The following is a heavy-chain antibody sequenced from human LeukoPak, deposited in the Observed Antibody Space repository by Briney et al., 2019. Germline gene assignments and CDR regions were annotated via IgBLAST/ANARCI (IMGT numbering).Heavy chain of an antibody. CDR3: ARDHPPYYYDSSGYYGGSDY. CDR2: ISYDGSNK. D-gene: IGHD3-22*01. V-gene: IGHV3-30*04. J-gene: IGHJ4*02. Sequence: GGPLRLSCEASEFTFGSYAMHWVRQAPGKGREWVQVISYDGSNKYYADSVKGRFTISRDNSKNTLYLQMNSLRAEDTAVYYCARDHPPYYYDSSGYYGGSDYWGQGTLVTVSS. CDR1: EFTFGSYA.